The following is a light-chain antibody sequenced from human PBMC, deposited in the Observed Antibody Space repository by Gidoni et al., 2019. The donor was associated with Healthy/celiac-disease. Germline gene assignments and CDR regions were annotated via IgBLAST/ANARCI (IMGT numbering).Light chain of an antibody. V-gene: IGKV4-1*01. CDR3: QQYYSPQGT. CDR2: WAS. Sequence: DIVMTQSPDSLAVSLGERATINCKSSQSVLYSSNNKNYLAWYQQKPGQPPKLLIYWASTRESGVPDRFSGSGSGTDFTLTISSLQAEDVAVYYCQQYYSPQGTFXQXTKVEIK. J-gene: IGKJ1*01. CDR1: QSVLYSSNNKNY.